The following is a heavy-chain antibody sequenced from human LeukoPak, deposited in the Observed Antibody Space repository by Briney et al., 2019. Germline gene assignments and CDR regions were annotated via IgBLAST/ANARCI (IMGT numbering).Heavy chain of an antibody. CDR1: GGTFSSYA. D-gene: IGHD1-26*01. Sequence: SVKVSCKASGGTFSSYAISWVRQAPGQGLEWMGRIIPIFGIANYAQKFQGRVTITADKSTSTAYMELSSLRSEDTAVHYCARVVVGAIDYWGQGTLVTVSS. V-gene: IGHV1-69*04. CDR2: IIPIFGIA. J-gene: IGHJ4*02. CDR3: ARVVVGAIDY.